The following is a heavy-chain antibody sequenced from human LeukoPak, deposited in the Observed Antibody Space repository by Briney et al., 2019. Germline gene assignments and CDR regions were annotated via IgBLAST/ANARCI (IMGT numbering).Heavy chain of an antibody. V-gene: IGHV4-59*01. J-gene: IGHJ5*02. Sequence: SETLSLTCTVSGGSISSYYWSWIRQPPGKGLEWIGYIYYSGSTNYNPSLKSRVTISVDTSKNQFSLKLSSVTAADTAVYYCARVLPVLWFGDPQPFDPWGQGTLVTVSS. D-gene: IGHD3-10*01. CDR2: IYYSGST. CDR1: GGSISSYY. CDR3: ARVLPVLWFGDPQPFDP.